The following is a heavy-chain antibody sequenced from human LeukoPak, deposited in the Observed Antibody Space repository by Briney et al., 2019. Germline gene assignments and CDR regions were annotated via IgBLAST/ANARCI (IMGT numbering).Heavy chain of an antibody. J-gene: IGHJ5*02. CDR3: AKVTSTNCLDP. D-gene: IGHD2-2*01. V-gene: IGHV3-30*18. CDR2: ISFDGNYK. CDR1: GFTFSNYA. Sequence: PGGSLRLSCAASGFTFSNYAMHWVRQAPGKGLEWVAVISFDGNYKNYGDSVKGRFTISRDNSKNTLYLQMNSLEPEDTAVYYCAKVTSTNCLDPWGQGTLVTVSS.